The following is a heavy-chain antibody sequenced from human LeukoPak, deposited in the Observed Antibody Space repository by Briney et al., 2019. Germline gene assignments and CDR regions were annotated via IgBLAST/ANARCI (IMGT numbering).Heavy chain of an antibody. Sequence: ASVKVSCKASGYTFTSYYMHWVRQAPGQGLEWMGIINPSGGSTIYAQKFQGRVTMTEDTSTDTAYMELSSLRSEDTAVYYCATKPSIAAAGIFFDYWGQGTLVTVSS. CDR2: INPSGGST. V-gene: IGHV1-46*01. CDR3: ATKPSIAAAGIFFDY. CDR1: GYTFTSYY. D-gene: IGHD6-13*01. J-gene: IGHJ4*02.